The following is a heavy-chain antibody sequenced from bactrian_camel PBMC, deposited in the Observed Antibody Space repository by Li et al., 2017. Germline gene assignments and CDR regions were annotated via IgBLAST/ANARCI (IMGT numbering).Heavy chain of an antibody. Sequence: HVQLVESGGGSVQAGGSLRLSCRASGNTSGHCMGWFRQVPGKAREAVASSYPGAGPERDTFIADFVKGRFTISLDSAKTTVFLQMRSLKPEDTAMYYCASTERYYGLDTVTDKVFDYWGDGTQVTVS. D-gene: IGHD5*01. J-gene: IGHJ4*01. V-gene: IGHV3S1*01. CDR2: SYPGAGPERDT. CDR3: ASTERYYGLDTVTDKVFDY. CDR1: GNTSGHC.